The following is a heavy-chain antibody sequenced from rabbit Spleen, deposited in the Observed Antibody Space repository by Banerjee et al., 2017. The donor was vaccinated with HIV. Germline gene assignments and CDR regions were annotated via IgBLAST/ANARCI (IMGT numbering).Heavy chain of an antibody. CDR1: GFSFSSNYY. J-gene: IGHJ6*01. CDR2: VGSGGFT. CDR3: ARDSGTSFSSYGMDL. V-gene: IGHV1S40*01. D-gene: IGHD4-1*01. Sequence: QSLEESGGDLVKPGASLTLTCTASGFSFSSNYYSCWVRQPPGKGLEWIACVGSGGFTYYANWAKGRFTISKTSSTTVTLQMTSLTAADTATYFCARDSGTSFSSYGMDLWGQGTLVTVS.